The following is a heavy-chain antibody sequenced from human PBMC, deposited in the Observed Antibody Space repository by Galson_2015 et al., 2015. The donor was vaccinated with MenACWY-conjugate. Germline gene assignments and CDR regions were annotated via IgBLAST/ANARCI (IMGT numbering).Heavy chain of an antibody. J-gene: IGHJ5*02. Sequence: SLRLSCAVSGFSVTDNCLSWDRQAPGKGPEWIAMVDRVGATIYADSVRGRFTVSRDNFENTVILQMNSLRAEDTAVYRCSRGYDWCSYFRAWGQGAQVTVSS. CDR3: SRGYDWCSYFRA. CDR2: VDRVGAT. CDR1: GFSVTDNC. D-gene: IGHD2-8*01. V-gene: IGHV3-53*01.